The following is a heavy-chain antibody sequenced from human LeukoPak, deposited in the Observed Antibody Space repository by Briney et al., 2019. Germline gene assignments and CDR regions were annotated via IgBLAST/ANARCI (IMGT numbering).Heavy chain of an antibody. V-gene: IGHV3-49*03. J-gene: IGHJ4*02. CDR3: TRVGPMTTVTTYDY. Sequence: GGSLRLSCTASGFTFGDSAMSWFRQAPGKGREWVAFIRSKAYGGTTEHAASVKGRFTVSRDDSKSIAYLQMNSLKIEDTAIYYCTRVGPMTTVTTYDYWGQGTLVTVSS. CDR2: IRSKAYGGTT. CDR1: GFTFGDSA. D-gene: IGHD4-17*01.